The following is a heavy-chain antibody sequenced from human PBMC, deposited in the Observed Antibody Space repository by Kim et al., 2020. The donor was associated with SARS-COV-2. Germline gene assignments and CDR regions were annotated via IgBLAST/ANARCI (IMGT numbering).Heavy chain of an antibody. D-gene: IGHD6-13*01. Sequence: GSLRLSCAASGFTFSSYWMHWVRQAPGKGLVWVSRINSDGSSTSYADSVKGRFTISRDNAKNTLYLQMNSLRAEDTAVYYCARAGYSSSFYGMDVWGQGTTVTVSS. CDR1: GFTFSSYW. CDR2: INSDGSST. J-gene: IGHJ6*02. CDR3: ARAGYSSSFYGMDV. V-gene: IGHV3-74*01.